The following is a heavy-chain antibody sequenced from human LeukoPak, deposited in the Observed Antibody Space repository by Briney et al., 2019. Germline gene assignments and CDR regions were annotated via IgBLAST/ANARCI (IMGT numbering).Heavy chain of an antibody. J-gene: IGHJ4*02. CDR2: IIPIFGTA. CDR3: ARSTAYGGYLGIDYYFDY. V-gene: IGHV1-69*13. D-gene: IGHD5-12*01. CDR1: GGTFSSYA. Sequence: ASVKVSCKASGGTFSSYAISWVRQAPGQGLEWMGGIIPIFGTANYAQKFQGRVTITADESTSTAYMELSSLRSEDTAVHYCARSTAYGGYLGIDYYFDYWGQGTLVTVSS.